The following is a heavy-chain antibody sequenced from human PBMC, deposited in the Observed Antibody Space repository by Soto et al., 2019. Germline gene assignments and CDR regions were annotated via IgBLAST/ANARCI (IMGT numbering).Heavy chain of an antibody. D-gene: IGHD6-19*01. V-gene: IGHV3-23*01. CDR3: AKADGEQWLIPHLDS. Sequence: PGGSLRLSCEASGFNFKKFSIGWVRQAPWEGLEWVSGISCCGVSTFYADSVKGRFSLARDDSKNTLSLQLNSLRVEDTAHYYCAKADGEQWLIPHLDSWGQGTQVTVSS. CDR2: ISCCGVST. CDR1: GFNFKKFS. J-gene: IGHJ1*01.